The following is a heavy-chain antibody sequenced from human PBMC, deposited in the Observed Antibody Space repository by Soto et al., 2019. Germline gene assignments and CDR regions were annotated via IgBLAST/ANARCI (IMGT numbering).Heavy chain of an antibody. CDR2: IYYSGST. CDR1: GGSFSGYY. CDR3: ASEGRYYDSSGYYRWFDP. J-gene: IGHJ5*02. D-gene: IGHD3-22*01. Sequence: PSETLSLTCAVYGGSFSGYYWSWIRQPPGKGLEWIGYIYYSGSTNYNPSLKSRVTISVDTSKNQFSLKLSSVTAADTAVYYCASEGRYYDSSGYYRWFDPWGQGTLVTVSS. V-gene: IGHV4-59*01.